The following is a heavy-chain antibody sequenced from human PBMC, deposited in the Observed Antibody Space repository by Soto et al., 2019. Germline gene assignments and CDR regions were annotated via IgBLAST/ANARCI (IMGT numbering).Heavy chain of an antibody. CDR3: VRANWYSEY. CDR1: GDSISNNNFY. D-gene: IGHD7-27*01. J-gene: IGHJ4*02. CDR2: IYYSGST. V-gene: IGHV4-39*01. Sequence: PSETLSLTCTVSGDSISNNNFYWGWIRQPPGKGLEWIGNIYYSGSTYYNPSLKSRVTVSVDTSNNQLSLKLSSVTAADTAIYYCVRANWYSEYWGQGTLVTVSS.